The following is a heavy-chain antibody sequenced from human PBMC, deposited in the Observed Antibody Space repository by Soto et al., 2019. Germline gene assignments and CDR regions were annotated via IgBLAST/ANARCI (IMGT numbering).Heavy chain of an antibody. J-gene: IGHJ4*02. CDR2: ISDDGKIT. CDR3: IRGPRASSSGTGAY. CDR1: VFVFKMYY. Sequence: GSLRLSGEASVFVFKMYYMHWVRQVPGKGPEWASRISDDGKITTYADSVKDRFTISRDNAKDTLYLQLDNLRGDDTGLYYCIRGPRASSSGTGAYWGQGTQVTVSS. V-gene: IGHV3-74*01. D-gene: IGHD2-2*01.